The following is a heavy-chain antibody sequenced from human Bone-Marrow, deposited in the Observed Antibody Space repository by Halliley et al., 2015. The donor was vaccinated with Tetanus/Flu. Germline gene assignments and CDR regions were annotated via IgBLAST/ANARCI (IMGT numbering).Heavy chain of an antibody. CDR3: VREDSSGSFDY. Sequence: EWVSAISTAGDTYYPGSVKGRFTISRENAENSLYLQMNGLRAGDTAVYYCVREDSSGSFDYWGQGSLVTVSS. CDR2: ISTAGDT. D-gene: IGHD3-22*01. J-gene: IGHJ4*02. V-gene: IGHV3-13*04.